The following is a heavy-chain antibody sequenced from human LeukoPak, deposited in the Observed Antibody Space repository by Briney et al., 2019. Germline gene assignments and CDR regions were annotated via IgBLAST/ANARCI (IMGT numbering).Heavy chain of an antibody. J-gene: IGHJ4*02. V-gene: IGHV3-7*01. CDR2: IKQDGSEE. CDR1: GFSFTNYW. Sequence: GGSLRLSCAASGFSFTNYWMTWVRQAPGKGLEWVANIKQDGSEEYYVDSVKGRFTISRDSAKNSLYLQMNSLRTEDTAVYYCARDVGRDDYNYFDYWGQGTLVTVSS. D-gene: IGHD5-24*01. CDR3: ARDVGRDDYNYFDY.